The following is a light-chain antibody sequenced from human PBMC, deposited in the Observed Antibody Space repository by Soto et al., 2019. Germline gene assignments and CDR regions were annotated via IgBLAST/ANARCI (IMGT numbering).Light chain of an antibody. J-gene: IGKJ4*01. Sequence: EIVLTQSPDTLSLSPGGGATLSCRASQSVSSSYLAWYQQKPGQAPRPLIYVASSRATGIPGRFSGSGSGTDFTLTISRLEPEDFAVYYCQQYGSSPLTFGGGTKVDIK. CDR2: VAS. V-gene: IGKV3-20*01. CDR1: QSVSSSY. CDR3: QQYGSSPLT.